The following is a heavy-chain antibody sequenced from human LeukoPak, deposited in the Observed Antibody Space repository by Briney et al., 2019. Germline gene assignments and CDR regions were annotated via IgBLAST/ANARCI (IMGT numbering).Heavy chain of an antibody. CDR3: ARSITSFDY. CDR2: INPNSGGT. J-gene: IGHJ4*03. Sequence: GASVKVSCKASGYTFTSYGISWVRQAPGQGLEWMGWINPNSGGTNYAQKFQGRVTMTRDTSISTAYMELSRLRSDDTAVYYCARSITSFDYWGQGTMVTVSS. CDR1: GYTFTSYG. D-gene: IGHD3-10*01. V-gene: IGHV1-2*02.